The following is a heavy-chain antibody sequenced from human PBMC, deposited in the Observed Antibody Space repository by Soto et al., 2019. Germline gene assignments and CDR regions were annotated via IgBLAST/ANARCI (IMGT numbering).Heavy chain of an antibody. V-gene: IGHV1-69*02. Sequence: GASVKVSCKASGGTFSSYTISWVRQAPGQGLEWMGRIIPILGIANYAQKFQGRVTITADKSTSTAYMELSSLRSEDTAVYHCARGYCSSTSCRNNYYYYGMDVWGQGTTVTVSS. CDR3: ARGYCSSTSCRNNYYYYGMDV. D-gene: IGHD2-2*01. CDR2: IIPILGIA. J-gene: IGHJ6*02. CDR1: GGTFSSYT.